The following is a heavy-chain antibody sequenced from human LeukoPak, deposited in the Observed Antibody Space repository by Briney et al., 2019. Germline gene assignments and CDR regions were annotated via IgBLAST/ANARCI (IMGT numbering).Heavy chain of an antibody. CDR2: ISYDGSNK. J-gene: IGHJ4*02. Sequence: QPGGSLRLSCAASGFTFSSNWMHWVRQAPGKGLEWVAVISYDGSNKYYADSVKGRFTISRDNAKNSLFLQMSSLRAEDTAVYFCARGVPSGVDYFDYWGQGTLVTVSS. V-gene: IGHV3-30*03. CDR1: GFTFSSNW. D-gene: IGHD6-19*01. CDR3: ARGVPSGVDYFDY.